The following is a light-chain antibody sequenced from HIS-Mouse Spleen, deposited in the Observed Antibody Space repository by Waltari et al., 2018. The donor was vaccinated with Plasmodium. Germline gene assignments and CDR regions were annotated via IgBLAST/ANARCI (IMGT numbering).Light chain of an antibody. CDR1: QSVSSN. CDR3: QQYNNWSFT. CDR2: GAS. Sequence: EIVMTQSPATLSVSPGERATLSGRASQSVSSNLAWYQQKPGQAPRLLIYGASTRATGIPARFSDSGSGTEFTLTISSLQSEDFAVYYCQQYNNWSFTFGPGTKVDIK. V-gene: IGKV3-15*01. J-gene: IGKJ3*01.